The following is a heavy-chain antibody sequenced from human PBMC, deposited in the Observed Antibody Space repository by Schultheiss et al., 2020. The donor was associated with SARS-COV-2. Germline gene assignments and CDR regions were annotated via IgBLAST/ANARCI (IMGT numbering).Heavy chain of an antibody. CDR1: GGSISSGSYY. J-gene: IGHJ6*02. CDR2: IYYSGST. V-gene: IGHV4-61*10. Sequence: SETLSLTCTVSGGSISSGSYYWSWIRQPAGKGLEWIGYIYYSGSTNYNPSLKSRVTMSVDTSKNQFSLKLSSVTAADTAVYYCAATTVTVTRYYYGMDVWGQGTTVTVSS. CDR3: AATTVTVTRYYYGMDV. D-gene: IGHD4-17*01.